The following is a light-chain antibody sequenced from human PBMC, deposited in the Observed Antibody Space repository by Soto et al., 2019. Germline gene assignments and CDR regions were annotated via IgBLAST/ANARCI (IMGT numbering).Light chain of an antibody. J-gene: IGKJ4*01. Sequence: MASPQCQRTLSWSPGQRATLSCRASQSVRGNNLAWYQQKPGQAPRLLIYDASNGATGIPGRFSGGGSGADFTLTISRLEPEDSAVYYCQQFSSYPLTFGGGTKVDIK. CDR1: QSVRGNN. CDR2: DAS. CDR3: QQFSSYPLT. V-gene: IGKV3-20*01.